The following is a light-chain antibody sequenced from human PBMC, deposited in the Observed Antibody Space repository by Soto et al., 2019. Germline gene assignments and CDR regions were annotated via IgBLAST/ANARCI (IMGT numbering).Light chain of an antibody. V-gene: IGKV3-11*01. CDR3: QHRSNWPRLT. CDR2: DAV. CDR1: QSVSWF. J-gene: IGKJ4*01. Sequence: EINLTQSTDTLSLSPGERATLSCRVSQSVSWFLVWYQQKPGQAPRLLIYDAVNRVTGIPARFSGSGSGTDFTLTISILDPEDFAVYYCQHRSNWPRLTFGGGSMVDI.